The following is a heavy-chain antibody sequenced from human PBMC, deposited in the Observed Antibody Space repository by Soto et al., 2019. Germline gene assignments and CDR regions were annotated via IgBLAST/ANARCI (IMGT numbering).Heavy chain of an antibody. V-gene: IGHV1-69*01. CDR1: GGIFSSFS. CDR2: IIPMTGTP. D-gene: IGHD1-1*01. CDR3: ARGPIFPGATSWLDT. J-gene: IGHJ5*02. Sequence: QVQLVQSGAEVKTPGSSVEVSCKASGGIFSSFSITWVRQVPGHGLEWMGGIIPMTGTPNYAEKCQGRLTLNPDAASRTAYLVLSSLKSGATAVDYCARGPIFPGATSWLDTWGQGTVVSVSP.